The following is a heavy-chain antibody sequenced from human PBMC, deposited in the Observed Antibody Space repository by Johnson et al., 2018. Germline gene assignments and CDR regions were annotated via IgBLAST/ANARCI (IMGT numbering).Heavy chain of an antibody. V-gene: IGHV3-13*01. CDR3: AREHRDGDSSAAFDI. D-gene: IGHD3-22*01. CDR2: VGSAGET. Sequence: EVQLVESGGDWVQPGGSLRLSCAASGFTLSYYDMHWVRQASGKGLEWVSGVGSAGETYSPDSVKGRFIISRDTAKNSLYLQMNSLRPGDTAVYSCAREHRDGDSSAAFDIWGQGTMVTVSS. CDR1: GFTLSYYD. J-gene: IGHJ3*02.